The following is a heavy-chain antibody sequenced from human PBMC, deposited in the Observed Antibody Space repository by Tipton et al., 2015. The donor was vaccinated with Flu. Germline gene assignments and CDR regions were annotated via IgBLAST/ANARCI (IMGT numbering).Heavy chain of an antibody. Sequence: SLRLSCAASGFTFSSSGMNWVRQAPGKGLEWVSYISSGGTTMYYAGSVKGRFTISRDNAKNSLDLQMSSLGDDDTAVYYCATARGYSYGYGEYWGQGTLVTVSS. CDR3: ATARGYSYGYGEY. J-gene: IGHJ4*02. D-gene: IGHD5-18*01. V-gene: IGHV3-48*02. CDR1: GFTFSSSG. CDR2: ISSGGTTM.